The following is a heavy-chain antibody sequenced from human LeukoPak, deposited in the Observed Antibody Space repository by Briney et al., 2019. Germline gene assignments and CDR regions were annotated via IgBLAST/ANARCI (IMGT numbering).Heavy chain of an antibody. V-gene: IGHV3-30*18. CDR2: ISYDGSNK. CDR3: AKDGRTYYYDSSGYYYDY. Sequence: QPGGSLRLSFAASGFTFSSYGMHWVRQAPGKGLEWVAVISYDGSNKYYADSVKGRFTISRDNSKNTLYLQMNSLRAEDTAVYYCAKDGRTYYYDSSGYYYDYWGQGTLVTVSS. CDR1: GFTFSSYG. J-gene: IGHJ4*02. D-gene: IGHD3-22*01.